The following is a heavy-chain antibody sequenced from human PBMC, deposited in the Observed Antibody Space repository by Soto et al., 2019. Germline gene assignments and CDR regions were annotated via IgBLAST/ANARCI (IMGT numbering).Heavy chain of an antibody. CDR1: GYTFTGYY. Sequence: QMQLVQSGAEARKPGASVKVSCKTSGYTFTGYYLNWVRQAPGRGLEWVGWINPKTGDTNNAQKFQGRVTMTPDTSISTGYMELSGLKCDETAVYYCVTGDHLLRWGQGTRVTVSS. V-gene: IGHV1-2*02. J-gene: IGHJ4*02. CDR2: INPKTGDT. CDR3: VTGDHLLR.